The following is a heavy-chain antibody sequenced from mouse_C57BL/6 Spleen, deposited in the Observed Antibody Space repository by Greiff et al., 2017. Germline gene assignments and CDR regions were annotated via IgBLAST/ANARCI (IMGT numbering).Heavy chain of an antibody. Sequence: EVKLMESGGGLVKPGGSLKLSCAASGFTFSSYAMSWVRQTPEKRLEWVATISDGGSYTYYPDNVKGRFTISRDNAKNNLYLQMSHLKSEDTAMYYWARESNYGYFDVWGTGTTVTVSS. V-gene: IGHV5-4*01. D-gene: IGHD2-5*01. CDR2: ISDGGSYT. CDR3: ARESNYGYFDV. J-gene: IGHJ1*03. CDR1: GFTFSSYA.